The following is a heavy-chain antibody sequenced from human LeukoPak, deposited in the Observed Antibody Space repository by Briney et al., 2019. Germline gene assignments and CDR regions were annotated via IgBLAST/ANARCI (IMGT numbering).Heavy chain of an antibody. J-gene: IGHJ4*02. D-gene: IGHD3-10*01. CDR2: INPNSGGT. CDR1: GYTFTSYG. V-gene: IGHV1-2*02. CDR3: ARVNTYYYGSGELFLRDHYFDY. Sequence: GASVKVSCKASGYTFTSYGINWVRQAPGQGLEWMGWINPNSGGTNYAQKFQGRVTMTRDTSISTAYMELSRLRSDDTAVYYCARVNTYYYGSGELFLRDHYFDYWGQGTLVTVSS.